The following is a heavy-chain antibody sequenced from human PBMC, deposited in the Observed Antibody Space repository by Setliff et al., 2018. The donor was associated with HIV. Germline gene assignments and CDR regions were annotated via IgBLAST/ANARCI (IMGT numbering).Heavy chain of an antibody. CDR3: AGVLSSGYYDGP. Sequence: SETLSLTCAVSGYSIRSGYYWGWIRQSPGKGLEWIGSLYYSGNTNYNPSLKSRVTISADTSKNQFSLKLRSVTAADTAVYYCAGVLSSGYYDGPWGQGTLVTVSS. J-gene: IGHJ5*02. CDR1: GYSIRSGYY. V-gene: IGHV4-38-2*01. CDR2: LYYSGNT. D-gene: IGHD3-22*01.